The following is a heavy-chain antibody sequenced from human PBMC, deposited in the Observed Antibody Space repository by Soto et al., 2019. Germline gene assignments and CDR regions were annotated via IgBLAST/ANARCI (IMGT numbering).Heavy chain of an antibody. V-gene: IGHV4-34*01. D-gene: IGHD6-6*01. CDR1: GGSFSGYY. J-gene: IGHJ4*02. Sequence: SETLSLTCAVYGGSFSGYYWSWIRQPPGKGLEWIGEINHSGSTNYNPSLKSRVTISVDTSKNQFSLKLSSVTAADTAVYYCATKAARSLINEYWGQGTLVTVSS. CDR2: INHSGST. CDR3: ATKAARSLINEY.